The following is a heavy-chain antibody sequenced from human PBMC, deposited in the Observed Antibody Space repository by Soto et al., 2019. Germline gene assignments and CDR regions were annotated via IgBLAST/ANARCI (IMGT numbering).Heavy chain of an antibody. Sequence: GGSLRLSCAASGFPFSNFGMHWVRQAPGKGLEWGAFISYAGGNKYYADSVKGRFTISRDNSKTPYLQMNSLRREDTAVYYCAKDGGAGNFYYYGADVWGQGTTVTVSS. J-gene: IGHJ6*02. D-gene: IGHD3-16*01. CDR1: GFPFSNFG. CDR3: AKDGGAGNFYYYGADV. CDR2: ISYAGGNK. V-gene: IGHV3-30*18.